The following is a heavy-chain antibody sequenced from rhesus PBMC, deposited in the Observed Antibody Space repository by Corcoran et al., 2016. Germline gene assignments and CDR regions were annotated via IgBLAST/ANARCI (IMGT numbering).Heavy chain of an antibody. D-gene: IGHD3-3*01. CDR2: IDPSDSDT. J-gene: IGHJ6*01. CDR1: GTRFTSYW. CDR3: AKWTALYGLDS. Sequence: EVQLVQSGAEVTRPGESLKISCKTSGTRFTSYWNSWVRHMTGKGLEWMGAIDPSDSDTRYSPSFQGQVTISADKSISTTYLQWSSLKASDSATYYCAKWTALYGLDSWGQGVVVTVSS. V-gene: IGHV5-2*01.